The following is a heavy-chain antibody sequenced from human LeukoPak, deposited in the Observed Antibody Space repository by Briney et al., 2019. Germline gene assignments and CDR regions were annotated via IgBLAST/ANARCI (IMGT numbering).Heavy chain of an antibody. Sequence: GGSLRLSCAASGFTFSSYGMHWVRQAPGKGLEWVSAISGSGGSTYYADSVKGRFTISRDNPKNTLYLQMNSLRAEDTAVYYCAKDRGTSTDYWGQGTLVTVSS. V-gene: IGHV3-23*01. CDR1: GFTFSSYG. CDR2: ISGSGGST. D-gene: IGHD1-26*01. J-gene: IGHJ4*02. CDR3: AKDRGTSTDY.